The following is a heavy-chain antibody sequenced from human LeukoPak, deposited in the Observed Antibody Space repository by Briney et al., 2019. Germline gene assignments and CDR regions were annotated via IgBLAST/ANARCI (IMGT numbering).Heavy chain of an antibody. CDR2: FYNSGSS. J-gene: IGHJ4*02. CDR3: TRGAGWLIDY. D-gene: IGHD3-16*01. CDR1: GGSISDYY. Sequence: SETLSLTCTVSGGSISDYYRGWIRQPPGKGLEWIGYFYNSGSSTYNPSLKSRVTISVDTSKEQFSLKVNSVTAADTALYYCTRGAGWLIDYWGQGILVTVSS. V-gene: IGHV4-59*01.